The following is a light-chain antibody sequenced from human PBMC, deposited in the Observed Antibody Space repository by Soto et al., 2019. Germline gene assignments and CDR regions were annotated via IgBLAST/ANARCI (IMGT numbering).Light chain of an antibody. J-gene: IGKJ2*01. Sequence: DIQMTQSPSSLSASVGDRVSITCRASQSISSYLNWYQQKPGKAPKLLIYAASSLQSGVPSRFSGSGSGTDITLTISSLQPEDFATYYCQQSYSTPPTFGQGTKLDIK. CDR3: QQSYSTPPT. CDR1: QSISSY. CDR2: AAS. V-gene: IGKV1-39*01.